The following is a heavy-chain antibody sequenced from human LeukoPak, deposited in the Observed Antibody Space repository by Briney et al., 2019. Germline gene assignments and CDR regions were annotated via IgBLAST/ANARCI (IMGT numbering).Heavy chain of an antibody. CDR3: AKDGENFDFWSGYQGDYFDY. Sequence: GGSLRLSCTTSGFTYSSFAMSWVRQAPGKGLEGASDISGRGGSTYYAGSVKGRFTISRDNTKNTLYLQMDNLRDEATAVYYCAKDGENFDFWSGYQGDYFDYWGQGTLVTVSS. J-gene: IGHJ4*02. V-gene: IGHV3-23*01. D-gene: IGHD3-3*01. CDR2: ISGRGGST. CDR1: GFTYSSFA.